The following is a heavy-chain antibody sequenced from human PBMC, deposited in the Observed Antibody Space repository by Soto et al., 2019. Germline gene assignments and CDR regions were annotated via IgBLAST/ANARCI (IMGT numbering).Heavy chain of an antibody. CDR3: ARDRGRTYYYDSSGSWAGAFDI. Sequence: ASVKVSCKASGYTFTGYYMHWVRQAPGQGLEWMGWINPNSGGTNYAQKFQGWVTMTRDTSISTAYMELSRLRSNDTAVYYCARDRGRTYYYDSSGSWAGAFDIWGQGTMVTVSS. CDR1: GYTFTGYY. D-gene: IGHD3-22*01. V-gene: IGHV1-2*04. J-gene: IGHJ3*02. CDR2: INPNSGGT.